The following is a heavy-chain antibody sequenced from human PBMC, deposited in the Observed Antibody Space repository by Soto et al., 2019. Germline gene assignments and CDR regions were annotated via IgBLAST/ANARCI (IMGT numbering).Heavy chain of an antibody. Sequence: GGSLRLSCAASGFTFRDYYMNWIRQAPGKGLEWVSYISGSGSTIYYGDSVKGRFTSSRDNAKNSLYLQMNSLRADDTALYYCARAMVRGLDYYYAMDVRGQGTTVTVSS. D-gene: IGHD3-10*01. CDR3: ARAMVRGLDYYYAMDV. CDR2: ISGSGSTI. V-gene: IGHV3-11*01. J-gene: IGHJ6*02. CDR1: GFTFRDYY.